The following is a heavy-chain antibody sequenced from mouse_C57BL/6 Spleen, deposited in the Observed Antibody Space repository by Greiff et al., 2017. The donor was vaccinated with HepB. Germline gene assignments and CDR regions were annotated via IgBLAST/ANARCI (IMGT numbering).Heavy chain of an antibody. CDR3: ARESYYGSSPFAY. CDR1: GYTFTSYW. Sequence: QVQLQQPGAELVKPGASVKLSCKASGYTFTSYWMQWVKQRPGQGLEWIGEIDPSDSYTNYNQKFKGKATLTVDTSSSTAYMQLSSLTSEDSAVYYCARESYYGSSPFAYWGQGTLVPVSA. J-gene: IGHJ3*01. D-gene: IGHD1-1*01. CDR2: IDPSDSYT. V-gene: IGHV1-50*01.